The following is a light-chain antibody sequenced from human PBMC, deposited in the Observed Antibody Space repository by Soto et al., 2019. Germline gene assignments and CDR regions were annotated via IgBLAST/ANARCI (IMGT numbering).Light chain of an antibody. V-gene: IGKV1-39*01. J-gene: IGKJ1*01. CDR2: AAS. CDR3: QQSFHTPRT. Sequence: DIQMTQSPSSLSASVGDRVTITCRASQSISNYLNWYQQRPGKAPKLLIYAASSLQSGVPSRFNASGSGTDFTLTINSLQPEDFATYYCQQSFHTPRTFVQGTKVEI. CDR1: QSISNY.